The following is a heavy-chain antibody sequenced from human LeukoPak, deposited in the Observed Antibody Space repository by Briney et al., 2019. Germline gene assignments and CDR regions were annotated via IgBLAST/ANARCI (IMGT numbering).Heavy chain of an antibody. CDR3: ATTRRYCSSSTCSRFDP. CDR1: GYTLTELS. D-gene: IGHD2-2*01. CDR2: FDPEDGET. Sequence: ASVKVSCKVSGYTLTELSMHWVRQALGKGLEWMAGFDPEDGETIYAQNFQGRVTMTEDKSTDTAYMEQSSLRSEDTAVYYCATTRRYCSSSTCSRFDPWGQGTLVTVYS. J-gene: IGHJ5*02. V-gene: IGHV1-24*01.